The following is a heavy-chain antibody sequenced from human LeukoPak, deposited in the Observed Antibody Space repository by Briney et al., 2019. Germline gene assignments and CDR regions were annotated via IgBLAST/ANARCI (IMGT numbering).Heavy chain of an antibody. Sequence: GGSLRLSCAASGFTFSSYGMHWVRQAPGKGLEWVAFIRYDGSNKYYADSVKGRFAISRDNSKNTLYLQMNSLRAEDTAVYYCAKDVSGWYTHFDYWGQGALVTVSS. D-gene: IGHD6-19*01. J-gene: IGHJ4*02. V-gene: IGHV3-30*02. CDR3: AKDVSGWYTHFDY. CDR1: GFTFSSYG. CDR2: IRYDGSNK.